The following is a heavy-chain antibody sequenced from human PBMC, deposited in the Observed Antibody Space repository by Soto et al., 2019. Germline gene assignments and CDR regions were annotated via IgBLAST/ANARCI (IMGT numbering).Heavy chain of an antibody. J-gene: IGHJ4*02. D-gene: IGHD2-15*01. CDR1: GFTFSSYA. Sequence: GGSLRLSCAASGFTFSSYAMSWVRQAPGKGLEWVSAISGSGGSTYYADSVKGRFTISRDNSKNTLYLQMNSLRAEDTADYYCAKSYCSAGSCYSFGSGFDYWGQGALVTVSS. CDR2: ISGSGGST. V-gene: IGHV3-23*01. CDR3: AKSYCSAGSCYSFGSGFDY.